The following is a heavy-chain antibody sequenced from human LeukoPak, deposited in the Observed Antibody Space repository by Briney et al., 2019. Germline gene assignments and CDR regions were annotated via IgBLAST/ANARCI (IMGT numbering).Heavy chain of an antibody. CDR3: ARAPEMATTYYFDY. J-gene: IGHJ4*02. V-gene: IGHV3-48*03. Sequence: PGGSLRLSCAASGFTFSSYEMNWVRQAPGKGLEWVSYISSSGSTIYYADSVKGRFTISRDNAKNSLYLQMNSLRAEDTAVYYCARAPEMATTYYFDYWGQGTLVTVSS. CDR1: GFTFSSYE. D-gene: IGHD5-24*01. CDR2: ISSSGSTI.